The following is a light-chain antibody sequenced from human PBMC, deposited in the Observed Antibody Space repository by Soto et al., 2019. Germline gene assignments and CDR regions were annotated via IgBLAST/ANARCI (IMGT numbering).Light chain of an antibody. Sequence: EIVMTQSPATLSVSPGERATLSCRASQNVHNNLAWYQQKPGQAPRLLIYGVFARATGIPARFSGSGSGTEFTLTISSLQSEDFAVYYWQQYNDWPLTFGGGTKVEIK. CDR2: GVF. J-gene: IGKJ4*01. CDR1: QNVHNN. CDR3: QQYNDWPLT. V-gene: IGKV3-15*01.